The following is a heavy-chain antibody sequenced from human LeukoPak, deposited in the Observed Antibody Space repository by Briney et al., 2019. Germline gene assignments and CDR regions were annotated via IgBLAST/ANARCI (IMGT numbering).Heavy chain of an antibody. D-gene: IGHD6-19*01. Sequence: ASVTVSCKASGYSFTSYAIHWVRQAPGQRLEWMGWINAGNGNTKYSQKFQGRVTITRDTSASTAYMELSSLRSEDTAVYYCSRGQAVAGTSLDYWGQGTLVTVSS. V-gene: IGHV1-3*01. J-gene: IGHJ4*02. CDR3: SRGQAVAGTSLDY. CDR2: INAGNGNT. CDR1: GYSFTSYA.